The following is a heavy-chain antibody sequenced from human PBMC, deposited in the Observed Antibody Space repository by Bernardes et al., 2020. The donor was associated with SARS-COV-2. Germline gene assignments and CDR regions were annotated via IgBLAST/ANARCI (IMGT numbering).Heavy chain of an antibody. CDR2: VFHTGYT. CDR1: GGSVTVGSYY. D-gene: IGHD5-12*01. CDR3: ARIKYSGFDTLHWLDP. V-gene: IGHV4-61*01. Sequence: SETLSLTCSVSGGSVTVGSYYWAWIRQPPGKALEWIGYVFHTGYTKYNPSLKSRVTISVDTSKNQFSLRLTSLTAADAAVYYCARIKYSGFDTLHWLDPWGQGTLVTVSS. J-gene: IGHJ5*02.